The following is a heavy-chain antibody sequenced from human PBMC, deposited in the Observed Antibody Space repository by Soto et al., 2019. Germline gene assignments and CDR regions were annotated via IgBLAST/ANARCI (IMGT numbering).Heavy chain of an antibody. CDR1: GYTFTSYA. D-gene: IGHD6-19*01. V-gene: IGHV1-3*01. Sequence: ASVKVSCKASGYTFTSYAMHWVRQAPGQRLEWMGWINAGNGNTKYSQKFQGRVTITRDTSASTAYMEMSSLRSDDTAVYYCARGVGLAKAVYLDYWGRGTLVTVS. CDR3: ARGVGLAKAVYLDY. J-gene: IGHJ4*02. CDR2: INAGNGNT.